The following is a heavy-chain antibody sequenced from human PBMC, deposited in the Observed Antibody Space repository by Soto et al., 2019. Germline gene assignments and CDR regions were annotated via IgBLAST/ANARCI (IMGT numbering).Heavy chain of an antibody. CDR2: IFSNDEK. CDR1: GFSLSNGKVG. V-gene: IGHV2-26*01. Sequence: SGPTLVNPTETLTLTCTVSGFSLSNGKVGVSWIRQPPGKALEWLAHIFSNDEKSYRTSLKCRLTISEDTSKSQVVLTMTNVDPVDTATYYCARILFGRSVAGGYFYMDVWGKGTTVTVSS. J-gene: IGHJ6*03. D-gene: IGHD6-19*01. CDR3: ARILFGRSVAGGYFYMDV.